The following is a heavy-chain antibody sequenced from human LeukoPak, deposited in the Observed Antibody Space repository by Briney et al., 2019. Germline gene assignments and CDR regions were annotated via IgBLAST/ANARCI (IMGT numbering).Heavy chain of an antibody. CDR2: ISGSGGST. CDR3: ATNKGYYYDSSGYYYASPFDY. CDR1: GFTFSSYA. J-gene: IGHJ4*02. Sequence: PGGSLRLSCAASGFTFSSYAMSWVRQAPGKGPEWVSAISGSGGSTYYADSVKGRFTISRDNSKNTLYLQMNSLRAEDTAVYYCATNKGYYYDSSGYYYASPFDYWGQGTLVTVSS. V-gene: IGHV3-23*01. D-gene: IGHD3-22*01.